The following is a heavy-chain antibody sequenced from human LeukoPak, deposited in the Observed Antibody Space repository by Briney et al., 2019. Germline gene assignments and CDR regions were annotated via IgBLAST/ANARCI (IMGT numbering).Heavy chain of an antibody. D-gene: IGHD2-21*01. V-gene: IGHV4-4*07. CDR2: IYTSGTT. J-gene: IGHJ4*02. CDR1: GASISSYS. CDR3: ARGPYCGGDCYFGY. Sequence: SETLSLTCTVSGASISSYSWSWIRQPAAKGLEWIGRIYTSGTTNYNPALKRRVTMSVDTSKNQFSLKLSSVTAADTAVYYCARGPYCGGDCYFGYWGQGTLVTVSS.